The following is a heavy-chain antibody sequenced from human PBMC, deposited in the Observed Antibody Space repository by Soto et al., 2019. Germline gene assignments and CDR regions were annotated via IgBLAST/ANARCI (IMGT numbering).Heavy chain of an antibody. V-gene: IGHV4-31*03. CDR2: IYYSGST. D-gene: IGHD6-19*01. J-gene: IGHJ4*02. Sequence: SETLSLTCTVSGGSISSGGYYWSWIRQHPGKGLEWIGYIYYSGSTYYNPSLKSRVTISVYTSKNQFSLKLSSVTAADTAVYYCARQGGEQWPLNIDYRGQGSPVTVSS. CDR1: GGSISSGGYY. CDR3: ARQGGEQWPLNIDY.